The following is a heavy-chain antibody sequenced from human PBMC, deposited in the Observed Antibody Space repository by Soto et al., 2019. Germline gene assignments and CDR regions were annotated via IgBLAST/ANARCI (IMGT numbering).Heavy chain of an antibody. J-gene: IGHJ6*02. CDR1: GFTFSSYS. CDR3: ATKHGYFDWLHSTYYYYGMDV. CDR2: ISSSSSYI. D-gene: IGHD3-9*01. Sequence: GGSLRLSCAASGFTFSSYSMNWVRQAPGKGLEWVSSISSSSSYIYYADSVKGRFTISRDNAKNSLYLQMNSLRAEDTAVYYCATKHGYFDWLHSTYYYYGMDVWGQGTTVTVSS. V-gene: IGHV3-21*01.